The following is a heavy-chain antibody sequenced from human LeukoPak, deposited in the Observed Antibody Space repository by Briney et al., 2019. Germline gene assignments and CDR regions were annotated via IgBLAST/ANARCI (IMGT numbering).Heavy chain of an antibody. D-gene: IGHD1-14*01. CDR2: IYYSGST. V-gene: IGHV4-39*02. CDR1: GGSISSSSYY. Sequence: KPSETLSLTCTVSGGSISSSSYYWGWIRQPPGKGLEWIGSIYYSGSTYYNPSLKSRVTISVDTSKNQFSLKLSSVTAADTAVYYCARDSFETDIDYWGQGTLVTVSS. J-gene: IGHJ4*02. CDR3: ARDSFETDIDY.